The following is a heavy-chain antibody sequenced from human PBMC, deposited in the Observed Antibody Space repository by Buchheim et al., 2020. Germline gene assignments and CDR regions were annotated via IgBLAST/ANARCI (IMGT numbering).Heavy chain of an antibody. CDR2: ISYDGSNK. V-gene: IGHV3-30-3*01. D-gene: IGHD7-27*01. CDR1: GFTFSSYA. J-gene: IGHJ4*02. CDR3: ARGNPDWGSFDY. Sequence: QVQLVESGGGVVQPGRSLRLSCAASGFTFSSYAMHWVRQAPGKGLEWVAVISYDGSNKYYADSVKGRFTISRDNSKNTLYLQMNSLRAEDTAVYYCARGNPDWGSFDYWGQGTL.